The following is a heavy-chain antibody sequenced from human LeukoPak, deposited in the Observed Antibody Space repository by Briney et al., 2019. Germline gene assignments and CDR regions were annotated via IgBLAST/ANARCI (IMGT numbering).Heavy chain of an antibody. CDR2: ISAYNGNT. CDR3: AQSAVYYYYGMDV. V-gene: IGHV1-18*01. CDR1: GNTFTSYG. Sequence: ASVKVSCKASGNTFTSYGISWVRQAPGQGLEWMGWISAYNGNTNYAQKLQGRVTMTTDTSTSTAYMELRSLRSDDTAVYYCAQSAVYYYYGMDVWGQGTTVTVSS. J-gene: IGHJ6*02.